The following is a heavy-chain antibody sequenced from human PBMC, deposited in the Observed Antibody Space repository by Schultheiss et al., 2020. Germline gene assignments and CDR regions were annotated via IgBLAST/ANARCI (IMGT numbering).Heavy chain of an antibody. D-gene: IGHD4-17*01. CDR1: GGTFSSYT. V-gene: IGHV1-2*02. CDR2: INPNSGGT. J-gene: IGHJ5*02. CDR3: ARDSGSTLTTFGPPGHP. Sequence: GESLKISCKASGGTFSSYTISWVRQAPGQGLEWMGWINPNSGGTNYAQKFQGRVTMTRDTSISTAYMELSSLTSDDTAVYYCARDSGSTLTTFGPPGHPWGQGTLVNGYS.